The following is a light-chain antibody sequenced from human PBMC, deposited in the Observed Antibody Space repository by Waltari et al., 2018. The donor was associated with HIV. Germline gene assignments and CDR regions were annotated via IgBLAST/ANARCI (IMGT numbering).Light chain of an antibody. CDR1: NIGNRD. J-gene: IGLJ1*01. V-gene: IGLV3-21*04. CDR3: QVWDSGSDHV. CDR2: DDD. Sequence: SYVLTQPPSISVAPGKTAKITCGGNNIGNRDVHWYQQKPGQAPILVILDDDHRPPRIPERFSGSNSDNTATLTINRVEVGDEADYYCQVWDSGSDHVFGSGTTVTVL.